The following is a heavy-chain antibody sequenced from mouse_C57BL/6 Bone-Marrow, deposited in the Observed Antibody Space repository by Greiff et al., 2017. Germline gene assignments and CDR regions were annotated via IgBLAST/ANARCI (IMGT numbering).Heavy chain of an antibody. V-gene: IGHV5-16*01. J-gene: IGHJ4*01. CDR2: INYDGSST. CDR1: GFTFSDYY. Sequence: EVHLVESEGGLVQPGSSMKLSCTASGFTFSDYYMAWVRQVPEKGLEWVANINYDGSSTYYLDSLKSRFIISRDNAKNILYLQMSSLKSEDTATYYCARDGPSYYAMDYWGQGTSVTGSS. CDR3: ARDGPSYYAMDY.